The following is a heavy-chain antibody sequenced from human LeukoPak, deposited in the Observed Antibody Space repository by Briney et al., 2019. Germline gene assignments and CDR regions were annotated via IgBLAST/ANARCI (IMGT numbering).Heavy chain of an antibody. CDR3: AKSPVRPSQPQRPYYYDSSGYYGFDY. CDR1: GFTFSSYA. CDR2: ISGSGGST. Sequence: GGSLRLSCAASGFTFSSYAMSWVRQAPGKGLEWVSAISGSGGSTYYADSVKGRFTISRDNSKNTLYLQMNSLRAEDTAVYYCAKSPVRPSQPQRPYYYDSSGYYGFDYWGQGTLVTVSS. J-gene: IGHJ4*02. D-gene: IGHD3-22*01. V-gene: IGHV3-23*01.